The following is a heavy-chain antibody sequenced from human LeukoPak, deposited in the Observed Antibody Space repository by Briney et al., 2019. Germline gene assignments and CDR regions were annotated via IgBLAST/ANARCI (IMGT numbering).Heavy chain of an antibody. CDR1: GFTFGSYG. Sequence: PGGSLRLSCAASGFTFGSYGMHWVRQAPGKGLEWVAVISYDGSNKYYADSVKGRFTISRDNSKNTLYLQMNSLRGEDTAVYYCAPRSISLQYYFDYWGQGTLVTVSS. CDR3: APRSISLQYYFDY. J-gene: IGHJ4*02. V-gene: IGHV3-30*03. CDR2: ISYDGSNK. D-gene: IGHD2-2*01.